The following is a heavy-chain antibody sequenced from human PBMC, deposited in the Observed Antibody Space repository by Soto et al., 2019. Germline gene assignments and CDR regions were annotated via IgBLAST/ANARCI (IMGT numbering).Heavy chain of an antibody. Sequence: SETLSLTCTVSGGSISSYYWSWIRQPPGKGLEWIGYIYYSGSTNYNPSLKSRVTISVDTSKNQFSLKLSSVTAADTAVYYCASSNIAAAGFYYYALDVWGRGTRVTVSS. V-gene: IGHV4-59*01. CDR2: IYYSGST. CDR3: ASSNIAAAGFYYYALDV. CDR1: GGSISSYY. D-gene: IGHD6-13*01. J-gene: IGHJ6*02.